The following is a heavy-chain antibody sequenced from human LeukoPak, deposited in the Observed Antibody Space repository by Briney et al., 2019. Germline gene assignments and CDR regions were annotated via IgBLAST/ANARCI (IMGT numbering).Heavy chain of an antibody. CDR1: GGSFSGYY. Sequence: PSETLSLTCAVYGGSFSGYYWSWIRQPPGRGLEWIGEINHSGSTNYNPSLKSRITISVDTSKNQFSLKLTSVTAADTAVYYCARAIWLAAAGSYYYYMDVWGKGTTVTISS. D-gene: IGHD6-13*01. CDR2: INHSGST. V-gene: IGHV4-34*01. J-gene: IGHJ6*03. CDR3: ARAIWLAAAGSYYYYMDV.